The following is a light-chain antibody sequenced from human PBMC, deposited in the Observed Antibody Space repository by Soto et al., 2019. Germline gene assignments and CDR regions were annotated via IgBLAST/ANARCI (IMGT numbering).Light chain of an antibody. J-gene: IGLJ2*01. CDR3: VAWDDSLNGYVV. CDR2: SNN. CDR1: SSNIGSNT. V-gene: IGLV1-44*01. Sequence: VLNHPPSGYGTPRGRVPITCSGSSSNIGSNTVNWYQQLPGTAPKLVIYSNNQRPSGVPDRFSGSKSGTSASLAISGLQSEDEADYYCVAWDDSLNGYVVFGGGTKVTVL.